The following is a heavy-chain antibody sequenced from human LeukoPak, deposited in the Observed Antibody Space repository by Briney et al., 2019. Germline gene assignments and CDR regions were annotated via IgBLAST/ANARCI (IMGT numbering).Heavy chain of an antibody. Sequence: GGSLRLSCAASGFTFSSYSMNWVRQAPGKGLEWVSSISSSSSYIYYADSVKGRLTISRDNAKNSLYLQMNSLRAEDTAVYYCARDQEAVAGYDYRGQGTLVTVSS. V-gene: IGHV3-21*01. CDR1: GFTFSSYS. D-gene: IGHD6-19*01. CDR3: ARDQEAVAGYDY. CDR2: ISSSSSYI. J-gene: IGHJ4*02.